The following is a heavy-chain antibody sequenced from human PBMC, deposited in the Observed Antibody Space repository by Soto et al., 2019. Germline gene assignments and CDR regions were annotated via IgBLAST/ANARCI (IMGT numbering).Heavy chain of an antibody. V-gene: IGHV3-23*01. D-gene: IGHD3-3*01. CDR3: AKVAEYDFWSGSPFDP. J-gene: IGHJ5*02. CDR1: GFTFSSYA. CDR2: ISGSGGST. Sequence: PGGSLRLSCAASGFTFSSYAMSWGRQAPGKGLEWVSAISGSGGSTYYADSVKGRFTISRDNSKNTLYLQMNSLRAEDTAVYYCAKVAEYDFWSGSPFDPWGQGTLVTVSS.